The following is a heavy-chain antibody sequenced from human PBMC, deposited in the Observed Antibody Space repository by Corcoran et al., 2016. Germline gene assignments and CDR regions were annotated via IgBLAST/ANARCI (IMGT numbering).Heavy chain of an antibody. V-gene: IGHV1-2*02. CDR1: GYTFTDHY. CDR2: INPNTGGT. J-gene: IGHJ4*02. D-gene: IGHD1-26*01. Sequence: QVQLVQSGADVKKPGASVKVSCKASGYTFTDHYMHWVRQAPGQGLEWMGWINPNTGGTNYALKFQGRVSMTRDTSISTAYMELNRLTSDDTTVYYCARGVVRELLGNDCWGQGTLVTVSS. CDR3: ARGVVRELLGNDC.